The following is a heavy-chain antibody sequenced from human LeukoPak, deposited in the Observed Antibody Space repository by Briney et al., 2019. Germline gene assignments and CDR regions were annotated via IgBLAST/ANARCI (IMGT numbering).Heavy chain of an antibody. CDR3: ARDPRARYSYGYGDAFDI. D-gene: IGHD5-18*01. CDR2: ISYDGSNK. V-gene: IGHV3-30*01. Sequence: PGRSLRLSCAASGFTFSSYAMHWVHQAPGKGLEWVAVISYDGSNKYYADSVKGRFTISRDNSKNTLYLQMNSLRAEDTAVYYCARDPRARYSYGYGDAFDIWGQGTMVTVSS. J-gene: IGHJ3*02. CDR1: GFTFSSYA.